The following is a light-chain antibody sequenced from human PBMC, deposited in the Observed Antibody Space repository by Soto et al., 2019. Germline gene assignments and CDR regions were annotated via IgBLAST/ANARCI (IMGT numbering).Light chain of an antibody. CDR3: KQRSNWPIT. CDR2: DAY. CDR1: QSVSSY. J-gene: IGKJ5*01. V-gene: IGKV3-11*01. Sequence: EIVLTQSPATLSLSPGERATLSCRASQSVSSYLAWYQQKPGQAHRLLIYDAYNRATGIQARFSGSGSGTDFTLTIRSLEPEDFAVYYCKQRSNWPITVGQGTRLDIK.